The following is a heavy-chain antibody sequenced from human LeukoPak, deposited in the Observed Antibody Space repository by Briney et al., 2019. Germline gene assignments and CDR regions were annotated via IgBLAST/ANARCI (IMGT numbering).Heavy chain of an antibody. CDR2: IKQDGSEK. CDR1: GFTFANYW. Sequence: GGSLRLSCAASGFTFANYWMSWVRQAPGEGLEWVANIKQDGSEKKYVDYVKGRFTVSRENAKNSLSLEISSLRAEDTAVYYCARDGRDGQNDFWGQGTLVTVSS. V-gene: IGHV3-7*01. J-gene: IGHJ4*02. D-gene: IGHD5-24*01. CDR3: ARDGRDGQNDF.